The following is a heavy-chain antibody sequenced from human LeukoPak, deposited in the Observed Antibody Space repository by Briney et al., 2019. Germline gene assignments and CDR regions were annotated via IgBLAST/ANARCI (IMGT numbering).Heavy chain of an antibody. CDR3: ARSYGDSLGGAFDI. D-gene: IGHD4-17*01. CDR1: GFTVSSNY. CDR2: IFSGGST. Sequence: GGSLRLSCAASGFTVSSNYMNWVRQAPGKGLEWVSLIFSGGSTYYADSVKGRFTISRDNSKNTLYLQMNSLRAEDTAVYYCARSYGDSLGGAFDIWGQGTMVTVSS. V-gene: IGHV3-66*01. J-gene: IGHJ3*02.